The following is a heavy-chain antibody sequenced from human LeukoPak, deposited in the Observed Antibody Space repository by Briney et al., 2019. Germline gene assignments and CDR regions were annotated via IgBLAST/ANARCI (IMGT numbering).Heavy chain of an antibody. CDR1: GYTFTSYY. V-gene: IGHV1-46*01. J-gene: IGHJ4*02. CDR3: ARVGGYCSSTSCYTIDY. D-gene: IGHD2-2*02. CDR2: INPSGGST. Sequence: ASVKVSCKASGYTFTSYYMHWVRQAPGQGLEWMGIINPSGGSTSYAQKFQGRVTMTRDTSTSTVYMELSSLRSEDTAVYYCARVGGYCSSTSCYTIDYWGQGTLVTVSS.